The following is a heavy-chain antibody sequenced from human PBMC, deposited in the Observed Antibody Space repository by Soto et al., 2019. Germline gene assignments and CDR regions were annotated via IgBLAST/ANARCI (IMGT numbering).Heavy chain of an antibody. V-gene: IGHV3-48*03. CDR2: ISSSGSTT. D-gene: IGHD3-22*01. CDR3: TRTMIPRY. J-gene: IGHJ4*02. Sequence: GSLRLTCAASGXTVSDYEMNWVRQAPGKGLEWVSYISSSGSTTYYADSVKGRFTISRDNAKNSLYLQMNSLTAEDTAVYYCTRTMIPRYWGQGTLVTVSS. CDR1: GXTVSDYE.